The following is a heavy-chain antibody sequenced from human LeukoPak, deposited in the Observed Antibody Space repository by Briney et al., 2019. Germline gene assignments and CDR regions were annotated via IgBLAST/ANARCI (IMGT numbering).Heavy chain of an antibody. CDR3: ARVRVGSGSSHAADAFDI. J-gene: IGHJ3*02. CDR2: IYNDGSST. V-gene: IGHV3-74*01. Sequence: PGGSLRLSCAASGFNVSSNHMNWVRQAPGKGLVWVSRIYNDGSSTSYADSVKGRFTISRDNAKSTLYLQMNSLRAEDTAVYYCARVRVGSGSSHAADAFDIWGQGTMVTVSS. D-gene: IGHD1-26*01. CDR1: GFNVSSNH.